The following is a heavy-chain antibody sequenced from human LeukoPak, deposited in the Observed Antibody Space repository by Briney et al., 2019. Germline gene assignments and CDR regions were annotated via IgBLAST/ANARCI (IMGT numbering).Heavy chain of an antibody. V-gene: IGHV1-2*02. Sequence: ASVKVSCKASGYTFTGYYMHWVRQAPGQGLEWMGWINPNGGGTNYAQKFQGRVTMTRDTSISTAYMELSRLRSDDTAVYYCAREGSSSWYYFDYWGQGTLVTVSS. CDR1: GYTFTGYY. D-gene: IGHD6-13*01. J-gene: IGHJ4*02. CDR2: INPNGGGT. CDR3: AREGSSSWYYFDY.